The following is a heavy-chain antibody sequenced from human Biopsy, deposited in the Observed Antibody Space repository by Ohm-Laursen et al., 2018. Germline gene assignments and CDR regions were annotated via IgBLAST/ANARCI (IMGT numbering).Heavy chain of an antibody. CDR3: AADINVWNVNY. D-gene: IGHD1-1*01. V-gene: IGHV1-24*01. J-gene: IGHJ4*02. Sequence: SSVKVSCKVSGYTLTELSMHWARQAPGKGLEWMGGFAPENGKTVYAQNLQARVSMTEDTSTDTAYMELRSLRSEGTAVYYCAADINVWNVNYWGQGTLVTVSS. CDR2: FAPENGKT. CDR1: GYTLTELS.